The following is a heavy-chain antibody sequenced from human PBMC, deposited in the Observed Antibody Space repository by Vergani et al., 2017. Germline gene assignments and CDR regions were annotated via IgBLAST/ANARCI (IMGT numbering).Heavy chain of an antibody. D-gene: IGHD6-13*01. V-gene: IGHV3-30*02. CDR1: GFTFSSYG. Sequence: QVQLVESGGGVVQPGGSLRLSCAASGFTFSSYGMHWVRQAPGKGLEWVAFIRYDGSNKYYADSVKGRFTISRDNSKNTLYLQMNSLRAEDTAVYYCAKDPGYSSSFPNWFDPWGQGTLVTVSS. CDR3: AKDPGYSSSFPNWFDP. J-gene: IGHJ5*02. CDR2: IRYDGSNK.